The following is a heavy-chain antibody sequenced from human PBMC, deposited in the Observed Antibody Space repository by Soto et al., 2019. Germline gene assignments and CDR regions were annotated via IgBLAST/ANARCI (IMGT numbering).Heavy chain of an antibody. CDR2: IWYDGSNK. CDR1: GFTFSSYG. D-gene: IGHD3-22*01. CDR3: ARTSDPYYDSSGYLAFDY. V-gene: IGHV3-33*01. J-gene: IGHJ4*02. Sequence: GGSLRLSCAASGFTFSSYGMHWVRQAPGKGLEWVAVIWYDGSNKYYADSVKGRFTISRDNSKNTLYLQMNSLRAEDTAVYYCARTSDPYYDSSGYLAFDYWGQGTLVTVSS.